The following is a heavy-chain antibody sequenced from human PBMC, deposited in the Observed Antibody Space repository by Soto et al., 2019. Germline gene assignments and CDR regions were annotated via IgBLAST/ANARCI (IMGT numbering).Heavy chain of an antibody. CDR2: MNPNSGNT. J-gene: IGHJ6*02. Sequence: ASVKVSCKASGYTFTSYDINWVRQATGQGLEWMGWMNPNSGNTGYAQKFQGRVPMTRNTSISTAYMELSSLRSEDTAVYYCARYYDFWSGYFYYYYGMDVWGQGTTVTVSS. V-gene: IGHV1-8*01. CDR1: GYTFTSYD. D-gene: IGHD3-3*01. CDR3: ARYYDFWSGYFYYYYGMDV.